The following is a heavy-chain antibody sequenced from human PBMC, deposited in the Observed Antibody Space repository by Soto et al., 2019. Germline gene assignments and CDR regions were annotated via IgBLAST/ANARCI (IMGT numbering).Heavy chain of an antibody. D-gene: IGHD2-15*01. CDR2: ISGSGGST. CDR1: GFTFSSYA. Sequence: EVQLLESGGGLVQPGGSLRLSCAASGFTFSSYAMSWVRQAPGKGLEWVSAISGSGGSTYYADSVKGRFTISRDNSKNTGYQKSNRLSAEDTAVYYCARNGAGYWAWGQGTLGPVS. J-gene: IGHJ5*02. V-gene: IGHV3-23*01. CDR3: ARNGAGYWA.